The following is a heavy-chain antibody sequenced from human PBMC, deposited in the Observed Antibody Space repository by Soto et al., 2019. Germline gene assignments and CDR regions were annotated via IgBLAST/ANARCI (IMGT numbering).Heavy chain of an antibody. J-gene: IGHJ4*02. V-gene: IGHV2-5*01. Sequence: QITLKESGPTLVKPTQTLTLTCTFSGFSLSTSGVGVGWIRQPPGKALEWLALIYWNDDKRYSPSLKSRLTIAKDSSKNPVVLTMTTMDPVDTAAYYCAHRRGPQPPDYWGQGTLVTVSS. CDR1: GFSLSTSGVG. CDR3: AHRRGPQPPDY. CDR2: IYWNDDK. D-gene: IGHD1-1*01.